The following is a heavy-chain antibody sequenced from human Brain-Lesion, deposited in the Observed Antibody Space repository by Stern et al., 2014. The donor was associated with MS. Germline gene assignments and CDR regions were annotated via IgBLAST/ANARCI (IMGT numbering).Heavy chain of an antibody. D-gene: IGHD2-2*01. CDR1: GGPISSGGYY. V-gene: IGHV4-61*02. J-gene: IGHJ6*02. Sequence: QVHLVESGPGLVKPSQTLSLSCTVSGGPISSGGYYWSWIRQPAGKGLEWIGRIFNSGSTSYNPSLKSRVTISIDTSKNQFPLRLNSMTAADTAVYYCARGRVVPGFQYYATDVWGQGTTVIVSS. CDR3: ARGRVVPGFQYYATDV. CDR2: IFNSGST.